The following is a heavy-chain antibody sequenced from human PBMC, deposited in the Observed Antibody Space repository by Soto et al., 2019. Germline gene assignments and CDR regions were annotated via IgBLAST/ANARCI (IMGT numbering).Heavy chain of an antibody. CDR3: ARGQRFSDWFDP. J-gene: IGHJ5*02. V-gene: IGHV4-4*07. D-gene: IGHD3-3*01. CDR1: GCAIGSHY. Sequence: SETLSLTCTISGCAIGSHYWTWIRQPAGKGLEWIGRIYGSGSTKYNPSLQSRVTMSLDTSKNQFSLRLESVTAADTAVYYCARGQRFSDWFDPWGQGTLVTVSS. CDR2: IYGSGST.